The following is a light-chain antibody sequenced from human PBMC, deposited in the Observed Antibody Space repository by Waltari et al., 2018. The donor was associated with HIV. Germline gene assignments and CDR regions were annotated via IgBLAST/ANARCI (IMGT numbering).Light chain of an antibody. CDR3: QVWDSATDHVL. Sequence: SYRLTQPPSLSVAPGETATITCWATNIERKSVNWYQQKAAQAPVVVMSYDTDRPAGIAERFSGFNSGHTASLIITRVGAGDEADYYCQVWDSATDHVLFGGGTRLTVL. J-gene: IGLJ2*01. CDR1: NIERKS. CDR2: YDT. V-gene: IGLV3-21*04.